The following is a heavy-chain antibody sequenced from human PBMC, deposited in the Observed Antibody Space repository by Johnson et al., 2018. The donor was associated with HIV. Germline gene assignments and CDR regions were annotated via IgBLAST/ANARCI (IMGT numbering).Heavy chain of an antibody. CDR1: GFTVSSNY. CDR2: IYSGGST. J-gene: IGHJ3*02. CDR3: ARRSIRSDGFDI. D-gene: IGHD4-11*01. Sequence: VQLVESGGGLVQPGGSLRLSCAASGFTVSSNYMSWVRQAPGQGLEWVSDIYSGGSTYYADSVKGRFTISRDNSKNTLYLQMNSLRAEDTAVYYCARRSIRSDGFDIWGQGTMVTVSS. V-gene: IGHV3-66*04.